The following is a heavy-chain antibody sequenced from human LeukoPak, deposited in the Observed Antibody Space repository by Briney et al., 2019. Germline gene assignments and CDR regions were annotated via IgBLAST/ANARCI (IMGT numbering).Heavy chain of an antibody. CDR3: ARRGVDDGSGSMDY. J-gene: IGHJ4*02. CDR1: GYTFTSYD. V-gene: IGHV1-8*01. CDR2: MNPNSGNT. D-gene: IGHD3-10*01. Sequence: GASVKVSCKASGYTFTSYDINWVRQATGQGLEWMGWMNPNSGNTGYAQKFQGRVTMTRNTSISTAYMELSSLRYEDTAVYYWARRGVDDGSGSMDYWGQGTLVTVSS.